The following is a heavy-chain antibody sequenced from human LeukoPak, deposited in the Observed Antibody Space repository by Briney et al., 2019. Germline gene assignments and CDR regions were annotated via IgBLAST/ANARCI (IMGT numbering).Heavy chain of an antibody. Sequence: GGPLSLSCAASGFTFSSYAMHWVRQAPRKGLEWVAVISYDVSNKKYADCVTGRFTISRENSKNMLYLQMNRLRAEDTAVYYCARGCASPANTYYYGWARRLGTVDYWGQGTLVTVSS. CDR2: ISYDVSNK. CDR3: ARGCASPANTYYYGWARRLGTVDY. J-gene: IGHJ4*02. D-gene: IGHD3-10*01. V-gene: IGHV3-30*04. CDR1: GFTFSSYA.